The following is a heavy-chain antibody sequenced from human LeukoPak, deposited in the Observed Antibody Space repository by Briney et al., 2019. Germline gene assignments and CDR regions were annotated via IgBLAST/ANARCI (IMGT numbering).Heavy chain of an antibody. V-gene: IGHV3-30*18. D-gene: IGHD6-19*01. J-gene: IGHJ6*02. CDR2: ISYDGSSK. Sequence: GRSLRLSCAASGFTFSSYGMHWVRQAPGKGLEWVAVISYDGSSKYYADSVKGRFTISRDNSKNTLYLQMNSLRAEDAAVYYCAKEVAVAGTSYYYGMDVWGQGTTVTVSS. CDR1: GFTFSSYG. CDR3: AKEVAVAGTSYYYGMDV.